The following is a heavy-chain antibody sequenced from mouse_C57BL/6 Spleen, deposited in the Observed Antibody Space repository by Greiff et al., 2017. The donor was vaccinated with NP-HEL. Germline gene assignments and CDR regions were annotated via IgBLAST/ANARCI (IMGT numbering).Heavy chain of an antibody. Sequence: EVQGVESGGGLVKPGGSLKLSCAASGFTFSSYTMSWVRQTPEKRLEWVATISGGGGNTYYPDSVKGRFTISRDTAKNTLYLQMSSLRSEDTALYYCARQGTGYWYFDVWGTGTTVTVSS. CDR1: GFTFSSYT. V-gene: IGHV5-9*01. CDR3: ARQGTGYWYFDV. J-gene: IGHJ1*03. CDR2: ISGGGGNT. D-gene: IGHD3-3*01.